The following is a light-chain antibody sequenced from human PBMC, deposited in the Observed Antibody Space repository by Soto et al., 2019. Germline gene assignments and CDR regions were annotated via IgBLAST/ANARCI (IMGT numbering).Light chain of an antibody. CDR3: QQYYFIPYT. V-gene: IGKV4-1*01. Sequence: DIVMTQAPDSLALSLGEMAAVNCKSSQSVLYTSNNMNYLAWYQQKAGQPPRLLIYWASTRESGVPDRFSGSGSGTDFTLTISSLQAEDVAVYYCQQYYFIPYTFGQGTKVDIK. CDR2: WAS. J-gene: IGKJ2*01. CDR1: QSVLYTSNNMNY.